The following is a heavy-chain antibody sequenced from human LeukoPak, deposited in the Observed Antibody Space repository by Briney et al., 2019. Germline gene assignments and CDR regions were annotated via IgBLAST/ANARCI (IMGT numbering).Heavy chain of an antibody. CDR3: AGLMDSITMIEGAFDP. D-gene: IGHD3-22*01. V-gene: IGHV4-61*02. CDR1: GGSISSGSYY. CDR2: IYTSGST. Sequence: SETLSLTCTVSGGSISSGSYYWSWIRQPAGKGLEWIGRIYTSGSTNYNPSLKSRVTISVDTSKNQFSLKLSSVTAADTAVYYCAGLMDSITMIEGAFDPWGQGTLVTVSS. J-gene: IGHJ5*02.